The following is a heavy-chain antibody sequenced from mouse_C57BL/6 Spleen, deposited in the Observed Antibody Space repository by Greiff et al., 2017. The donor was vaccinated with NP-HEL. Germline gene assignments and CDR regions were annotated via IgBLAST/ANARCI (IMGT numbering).Heavy chain of an antibody. J-gene: IGHJ2*01. CDR3: ARDGIKGYFDY. V-gene: IGHV5-16*01. D-gene: IGHD1-3*01. CDR2: INYDGSST. CDR1: GFTFSDYY. Sequence: EVQVVESEGGLVQPGSSMKLSCTASGFTFSDYYMAWVRQVPEKGLEWVANINYDGSSTYYLDSLKSRFIISRDNAKNILYLQMSSLKSEDTATYYCARDGIKGYFDYWGQGTTLTVSS.